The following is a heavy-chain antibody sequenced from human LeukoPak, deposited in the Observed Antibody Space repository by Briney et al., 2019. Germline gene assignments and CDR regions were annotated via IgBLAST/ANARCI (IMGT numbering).Heavy chain of an antibody. CDR1: GFSFSFYC. CDR2: ISEDGTKK. D-gene: IGHD6-13*01. J-gene: IGHJ4*02. Sequence: PGRSLRLSCAASGFSFSFYCMHCVRQAPGKGLEWVAVISEDGTKKNYAESVKGRFTTSRDNSNNTLYLQMNSLRAEDTAVYYCAKDRETTSSGTFGNWGQGTLVTVSS. V-gene: IGHV3-30*18. CDR3: AKDRETTSSGTFGN.